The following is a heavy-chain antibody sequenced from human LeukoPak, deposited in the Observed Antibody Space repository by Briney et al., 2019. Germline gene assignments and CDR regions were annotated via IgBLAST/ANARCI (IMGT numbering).Heavy chain of an antibody. D-gene: IGHD3-22*01. CDR3: ARVGVGGYDAFDI. Sequence: PGGSLRLSCAASGFTFSSYGMHWVRQAPGKGLEWVAVIWYDGSNKYYADSVKGRFTISRDNSKNTRYLQMNSLRAEDTAVYYCARVGVGGYDAFDIWGQGTMVTVSS. J-gene: IGHJ3*02. CDR1: GFTFSSYG. V-gene: IGHV3-33*01. CDR2: IWYDGSNK.